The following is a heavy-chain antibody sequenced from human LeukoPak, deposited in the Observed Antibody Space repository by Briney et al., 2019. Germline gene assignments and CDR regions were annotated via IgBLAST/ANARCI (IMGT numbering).Heavy chain of an antibody. CDR3: AKSRLSGINDAFDI. CDR1: GFTFSSYA. CDR2: INGGGANR. V-gene: IGHV3-23*01. D-gene: IGHD3-3*01. Sequence: GGSLRLSCAASGFTFSSYAMSWVRQAPGKGLEWVSGINGGGANRYYADSVKGRFTISRDNSKNTLYLQMNSLRAEDTAVYYCAKSRLSGINDAFDIWGQGTMVTVSS. J-gene: IGHJ3*02.